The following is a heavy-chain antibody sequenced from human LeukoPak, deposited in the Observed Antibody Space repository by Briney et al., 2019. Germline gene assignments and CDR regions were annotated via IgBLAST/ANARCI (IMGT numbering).Heavy chain of an antibody. CDR3: AREGAHYYLDY. CDR1: GFTFSSYA. V-gene: IGHV3-30-3*01. CDR2: ISYDGSNK. D-gene: IGHD3-16*01. Sequence: GGSLRLSCAASGFTFSSYAMHWVRQAPGKGLEWVAVISYDGSNKYYADSVKGRFTISRDNSKNTLYLQMNSLRAEGTAVYYCAREGAHYYLDYWGQGTLVTVSS. J-gene: IGHJ4*02.